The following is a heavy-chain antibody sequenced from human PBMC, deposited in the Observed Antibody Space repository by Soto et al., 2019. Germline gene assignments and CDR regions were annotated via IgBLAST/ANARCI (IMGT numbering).Heavy chain of an antibody. J-gene: IGHJ4*02. Sequence: GGSLRLSCAASGFTFSSYAMHWVRQAPGKGLEYVSAISSNGGSTYYANSVKGRFTISRDNSKNTLYLQMGSLRAEDMAVYYCARERELLIDYWGQGTLVTVSS. V-gene: IGHV3-64*01. CDR2: ISSNGGST. CDR3: ARERELLIDY. CDR1: GFTFSSYA. D-gene: IGHD1-26*01.